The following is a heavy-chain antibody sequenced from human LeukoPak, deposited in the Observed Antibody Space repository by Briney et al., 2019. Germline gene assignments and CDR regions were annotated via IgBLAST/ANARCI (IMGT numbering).Heavy chain of an antibody. CDR2: IYTSGST. Sequence: SETLSLTCTVSGGSISSSSYYWGWIRQPAGKGLEWIGRIYTSGSTNYNPSLKSRVTISVDTSKNQFSLKLSSVTAADTAVYYCARADILTGYYFIDYWGQGTLVTVSS. CDR1: GGSISSSSYY. V-gene: IGHV4-61*02. CDR3: ARADILTGYYFIDY. J-gene: IGHJ4*02. D-gene: IGHD3-9*01.